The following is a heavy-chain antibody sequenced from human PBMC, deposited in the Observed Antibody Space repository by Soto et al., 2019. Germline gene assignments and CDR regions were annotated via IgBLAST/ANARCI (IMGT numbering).Heavy chain of an antibody. CDR2: INTDNGDT. CDR1: GYIFTSYS. Sequence: ASVKVSCEASGYIFTSYSIPWVYQAPGQGLQWVGWINTDNGDTKYSQKFQDRVTISRDTSATTAYMELNSLTSEDTAVYYCARGDYDLSTGYSYYYGMDVWGQGTAVTVSS. D-gene: IGHD3-9*01. J-gene: IGHJ6*02. V-gene: IGHV1-3*04. CDR3: ARGDYDLSTGYSYYYGMDV.